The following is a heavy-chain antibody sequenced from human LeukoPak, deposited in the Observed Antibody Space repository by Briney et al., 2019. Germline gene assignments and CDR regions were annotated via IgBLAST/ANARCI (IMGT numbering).Heavy chain of an antibody. D-gene: IGHD2-2*01. J-gene: IGHJ4*02. CDR3: ARAVPAASFY. CDR1: GFTFSSYE. CDR2: IYSGGST. V-gene: IGHV3-66*01. Sequence: GGSLRLSCAASGFTFSSYEMNWVRQAPGKGLEWVSIIYSGGSTYYADSVKGRFTISRDNSKNALYLQMNSLRAEDTAVYYCARAVPAASFYWGQGTLVTVSS.